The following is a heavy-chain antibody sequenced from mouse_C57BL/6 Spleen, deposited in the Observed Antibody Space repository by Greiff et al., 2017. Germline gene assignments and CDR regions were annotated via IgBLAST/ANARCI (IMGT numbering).Heavy chain of an antibody. CDR3: ARGGIYYDYDVDY. J-gene: IGHJ2*01. Sequence: VNVVESGPELVKPGASVKLSCKASGYTFTSYDINWVKQRPGQGLEWIGWIYPRDGSTKYNEKFKGKATLTVDTSSSTAYMELHSLTSEDSAVYFCARGGIYYDYDVDYWGQGTTLTVSS. CDR1: GYTFTSYD. CDR2: IYPRDGST. V-gene: IGHV1-85*01. D-gene: IGHD2-4*01.